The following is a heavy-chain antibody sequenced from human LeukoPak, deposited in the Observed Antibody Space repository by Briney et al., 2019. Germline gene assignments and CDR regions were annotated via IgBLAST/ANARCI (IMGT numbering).Heavy chain of an antibody. J-gene: IGHJ4*02. CDR3: SEGYFEPFDH. CDR2: LSYTRKA. CDR1: VDFVSGSH. V-gene: IGHV4-59*02. Sequence: PSDIQPLTCRVSVDFVSGSHWIWIRQLTGQGLEWIGCLSYTRKADYNPSLTSRVTIPLDTSKNQVSLKLKSLTAADTAVYYCSEGYFEPFDHWGQRISVTVSS. D-gene: IGHD5-24*01.